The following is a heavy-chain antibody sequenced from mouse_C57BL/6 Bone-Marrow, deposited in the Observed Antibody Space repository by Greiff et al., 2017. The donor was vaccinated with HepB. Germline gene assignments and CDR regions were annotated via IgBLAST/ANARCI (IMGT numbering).Heavy chain of an antibody. CDR3: AIYRGVLSYYFDY. J-gene: IGHJ2*01. CDR1: GFTFTDYY. CDR2: IRHKANGYTT. Sequence: EVHLVESGGGLVQPGGSLSLSCAASGFTFTDYYMSWVRQPPGKALEWLGFIRHKANGYTTEYSASVKGRFTISRYNSQSILYLQMNALRAEDSATYCCAIYRGVLSYYFDYWGQGTTLTVSS. V-gene: IGHV7-3*01. D-gene: IGHD6-5*01.